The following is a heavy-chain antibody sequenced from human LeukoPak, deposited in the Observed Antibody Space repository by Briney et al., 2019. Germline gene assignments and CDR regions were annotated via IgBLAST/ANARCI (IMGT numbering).Heavy chain of an antibody. J-gene: IGHJ4*02. CDR2: ISGRGNYI. D-gene: IGHD3-22*01. CDR3: AKDQGFDYYDSSGYYLDY. V-gene: IGHV3-21*01. CDR1: GFTFSSHN. Sequence: PGGSLRLSCAASGFTFSSHNMNWVRQVPGKGLEWVSSISGRGNYIFYADSVKGRFTISRDSAKNSLSLQMNSLRAEDTAVYYCAKDQGFDYYDSSGYYLDYWGQGTLVTVSS.